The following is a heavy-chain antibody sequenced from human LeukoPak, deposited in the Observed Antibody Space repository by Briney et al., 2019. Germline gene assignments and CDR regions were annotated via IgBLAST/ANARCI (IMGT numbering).Heavy chain of an antibody. V-gene: IGHV1-46*01. CDR2: INPSGGST. Sequence: GASVKVSCKASGYTFTSYYIHWVRQAPGQGLEWMGIINPSGGSTTYAQEFQGRVTITRDTPTSTVYMVLSSLRSEDTAVYYCARDRYSISSLYDFWGQGTLVTVSS. D-gene: IGHD6-6*01. CDR3: ARDRYSISSLYDF. CDR1: GYTFTSYY. J-gene: IGHJ4*02.